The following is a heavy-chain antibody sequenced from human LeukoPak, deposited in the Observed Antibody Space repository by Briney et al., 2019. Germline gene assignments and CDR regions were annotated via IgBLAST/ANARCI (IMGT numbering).Heavy chain of an antibody. V-gene: IGHV1-2*02. CDR2: INPNSGGT. CDR3: ARGRSSYFDWLLESDGMDV. D-gene: IGHD3-9*01. J-gene: IGHJ6*02. Sequence: GASVKVSCKASGYTFTSYGISWVRQAPGQGLEWMGWINPNSGGTNYAQKFQGRVTMTRDTSISTAYMELSRLRSDDTAVYYCARGRSSYFDWLLESDGMDVWGQGTTVTVSS. CDR1: GYTFTSYG.